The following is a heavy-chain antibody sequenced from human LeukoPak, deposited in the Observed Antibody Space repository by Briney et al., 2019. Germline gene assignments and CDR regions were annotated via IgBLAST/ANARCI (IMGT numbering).Heavy chain of an antibody. D-gene: IGHD2-2*02. V-gene: IGHV1-69*13. J-gene: IGHJ5*02. CDR1: GGTFSSYA. CDR3: ARSKVPGYCSSTSCYTQNWFDP. Sequence: SVKVSCKASGGTFSSYAISWVRQAPGQGLEWMGGIIPIFGTANYAQKFQGRVTITADESTSTAYMELSSLRSEDTAVYYCARSKVPGYCSSTSCYTQNWFDPWSQGTLVTVSS. CDR2: IIPIFGTA.